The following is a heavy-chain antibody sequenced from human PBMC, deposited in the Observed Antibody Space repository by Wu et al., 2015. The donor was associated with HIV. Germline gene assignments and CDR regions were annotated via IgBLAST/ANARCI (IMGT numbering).Heavy chain of an antibody. V-gene: IGHV1-2*02. Sequence: QVQLVQSGAEVKKPGASVKVSCKASGYTFTGYYMHWVRQAPGQGLEWMGWINPNSGGTNYAQKFQGRVTMTRDTSISTAYMELSRLRSDDTAVYYCARVRITMIVVKGDAAFDIWGQGTMVTVSS. CDR1: GYTFTGYY. J-gene: IGHJ3*02. D-gene: IGHD3-22*01. CDR2: INPNSGGT. CDR3: ARVRITMIVVKGDAAFDI.